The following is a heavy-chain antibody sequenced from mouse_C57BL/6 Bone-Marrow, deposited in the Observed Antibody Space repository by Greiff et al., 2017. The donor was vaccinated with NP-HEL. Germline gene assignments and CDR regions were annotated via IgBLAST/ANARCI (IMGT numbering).Heavy chain of an antibody. V-gene: IGHV1-55*01. J-gene: IGHJ4*01. CDR3: ARDYYGYDGYYAMDY. CDR2: IYPGSGST. D-gene: IGHD2-2*01. CDR1: GYTFTSYW. Sequence: VQLQQSGAELVKPGASVKMSCKASGYTFTSYWITWVKQRPGQGLEWIGDIYPGSGSTNYNEKFKSKATLTVDTSSSTAYMQLSSLTSEDSAVYYCARDYYGYDGYYAMDYWGQGTSVTVSS.